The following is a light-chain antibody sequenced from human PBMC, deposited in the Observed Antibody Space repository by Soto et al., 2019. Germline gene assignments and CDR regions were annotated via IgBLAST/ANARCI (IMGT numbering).Light chain of an antibody. CDR3: QEYETFSPWT. Sequence: DIQMTQSPSILSASVGDRVTITCRASQRIDTWLAWYQQKPGTAPKLLIYKATILQSGVPSRFSGSGSGTEFTLAISSLQPDDFATYYCQEYETFSPWTFGQGTKVDI. CDR2: KAT. J-gene: IGKJ1*01. V-gene: IGKV1-5*03. CDR1: QRIDTW.